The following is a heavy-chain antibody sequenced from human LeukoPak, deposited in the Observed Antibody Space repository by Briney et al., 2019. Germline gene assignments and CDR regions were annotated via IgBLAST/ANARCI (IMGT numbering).Heavy chain of an antibody. CDR3: ASGVRFLAWLPSPPDAFDI. CDR1: GFTFSSYE. D-gene: IGHD3-3*01. CDR2: ISSSGSTI. J-gene: IGHJ3*02. Sequence: GGSLRLSCAASGFTFSSYEMNWVRQAPGKRLEWVSYISSSGSTIYYADSVKGRFTISRDNAKNSLYLQMNSLRAEDTAVYYCASGVRFLAWLPSPPDAFDIWGQGTMVTVSS. V-gene: IGHV3-48*03.